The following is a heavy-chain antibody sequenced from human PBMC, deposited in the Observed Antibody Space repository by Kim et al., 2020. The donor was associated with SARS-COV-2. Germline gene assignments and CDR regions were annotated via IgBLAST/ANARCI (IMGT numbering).Heavy chain of an antibody. Sequence: GGSLRLSCAASGFTFSSYAMSWVRQAPGKGLEWVSAISGSGGSTYYADSVKGRFTISRDNSKNTLYLQMNSLRAEDTAVYYCAKDLSRSYSSSWYYISRNFDYWGQGTLVTVSS. D-gene: IGHD6-13*01. V-gene: IGHV3-23*01. CDR2: ISGSGGST. J-gene: IGHJ4*02. CDR1: GFTFSSYA. CDR3: AKDLSRSYSSSWYYISRNFDY.